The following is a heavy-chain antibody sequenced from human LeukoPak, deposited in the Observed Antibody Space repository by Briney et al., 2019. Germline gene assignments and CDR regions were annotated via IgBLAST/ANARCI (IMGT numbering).Heavy chain of an antibody. CDR2: IYDSGST. CDR1: GGSISSSNYC. Sequence: SETLSLTCSVSGGSISSSNYCWGWLRQPPGKGLVWIVSIYDSGSTYYHPSLESPITISVDTSKNHFSLKLSSVTAADTALYYCASPHRAGWFDPWGQGTLVTVSS. D-gene: IGHD6-13*01. J-gene: IGHJ5*02. CDR3: ASPHRAGWFDP. V-gene: IGHV4-39*02.